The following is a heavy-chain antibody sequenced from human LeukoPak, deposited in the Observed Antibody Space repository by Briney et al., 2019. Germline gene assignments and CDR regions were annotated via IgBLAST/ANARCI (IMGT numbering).Heavy chain of an antibody. V-gene: IGHV3-30*04. J-gene: IGHJ5*02. D-gene: IGHD2/OR15-2a*01. Sequence: GGSLRLSCAASGFTFSSYAMHWVRQAPGKGLEWVAVISYDGSNKYYADSVKGRFTISRGNSKNTLYLQMNSLRAEDTAVYYCASRAKNKNWFDPWGQGTLVTVSS. CDR1: GFTFSSYA. CDR2: ISYDGSNK. CDR3: ASRAKNKNWFDP.